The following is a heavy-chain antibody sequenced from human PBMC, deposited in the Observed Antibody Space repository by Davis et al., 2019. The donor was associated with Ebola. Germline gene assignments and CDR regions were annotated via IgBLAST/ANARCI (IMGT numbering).Heavy chain of an antibody. CDR1: GGSFSGHY. D-gene: IGHD2-2*01. V-gene: IGHV4-34*01. CDR3: ARGVDSSVSCYGY. Sequence: PSETLSLTCAVYGGSFSGHYWSWIRQSPGKGLEWLGEINHRGSTNYNPSLRSRVTISIDTSKNQFSLKLSSVTAADTGVYYCARGVDSSVSCYGYWGQGALVTVSS. CDR2: INHRGST. J-gene: IGHJ4*02.